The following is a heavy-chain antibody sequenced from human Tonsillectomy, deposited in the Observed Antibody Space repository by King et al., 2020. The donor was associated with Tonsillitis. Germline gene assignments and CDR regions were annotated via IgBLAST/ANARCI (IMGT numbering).Heavy chain of an antibody. D-gene: IGHD4-23*01. CDR1: GYPFTGYY. V-gene: IGHV1-2*04. J-gene: IGHJ4*02. CDR3: ARDGDPGGHSGKGADY. CDR2: INPNSGGT. Sequence: VQLVESGAEVTKPGASVRVSCKASGYPFTGYYIHWIRQAPGQGLEWLGWINPNSGGTSLAQKFQGWGTLTRDTSINTAYMELGRLKSDDAAVYYCARDGDPGGHSGKGADYWGQGTLVSVSS.